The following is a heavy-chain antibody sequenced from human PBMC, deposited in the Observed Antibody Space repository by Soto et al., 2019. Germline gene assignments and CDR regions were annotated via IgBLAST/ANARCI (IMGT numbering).Heavy chain of an antibody. V-gene: IGHV4-59*01. Sequence: SETLSLTCTVYGGSISSYYWSWIRQPPGKGLEWIGYIYYSGSTNYNPSLKSRVTISVDTSKNQFSLKLSSVTAADTAVYYCAREGPLGDCGSGSSTYYYGMDDWGSVTKVT. CDR1: GGSISSYY. D-gene: IGHD3-3*01. J-gene: IGHJ6*04. CDR2: IYYSGST. CDR3: AREGPLGDCGSGSSTYYYGMDD.